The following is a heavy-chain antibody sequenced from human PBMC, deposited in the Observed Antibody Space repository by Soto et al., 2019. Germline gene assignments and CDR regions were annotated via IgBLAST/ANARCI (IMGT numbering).Heavy chain of an antibody. J-gene: IGHJ4*02. CDR1: GYTFTTYG. CDR2: ISAHNGNT. Sequence: QVHLVQSGAEVRKPGASVKVSCKGSGYTFTTYGITWVRQAPGQGLEWMGWISAHNGNTNYAQKLQGRVTVTRDTSTSTAYMELRNLRSDDTAVYYCARGRHGDYWGQGALVTVSS. V-gene: IGHV1-18*01. CDR3: ARGRHGDY.